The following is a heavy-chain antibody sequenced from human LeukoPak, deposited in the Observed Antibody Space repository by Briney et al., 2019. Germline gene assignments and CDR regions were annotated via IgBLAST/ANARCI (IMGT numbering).Heavy chain of an antibody. Sequence: GESLRLSCAASGLSFSIHWMYWVRQAPGKGLVWVSRIRNDGGEITYADSVKGRFTISRDNAKNTLYLQMNSLRVEDTAVYYCGRDMGNDGSGPYRFGMDVWGRGTTVTVSS. CDR1: GLSFSIHW. J-gene: IGHJ6*02. V-gene: IGHV3-74*03. CDR2: IRNDGGEI. CDR3: GRDMGNDGSGPYRFGMDV. D-gene: IGHD3-22*01.